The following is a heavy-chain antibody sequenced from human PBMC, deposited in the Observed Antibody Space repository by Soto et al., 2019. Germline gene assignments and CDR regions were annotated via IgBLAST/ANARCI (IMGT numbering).Heavy chain of an antibody. V-gene: IGHV3-30-3*01. CDR2: ISYDGSNK. J-gene: IGHJ4*02. Sequence: QVQLVESGGGVVQPGRSLRLSCAASGFTFSSYAMHWVRQAPGKGLEWVAVISYDGSNKYYADSVKGRFTISRDNSKNTLYLQMNSLRAEDTAVYYCARDRVTTGHFDYLGQGTLVNVSS. CDR3: ARDRVTTGHFDY. CDR1: GFTFSSYA. D-gene: IGHD1-1*01.